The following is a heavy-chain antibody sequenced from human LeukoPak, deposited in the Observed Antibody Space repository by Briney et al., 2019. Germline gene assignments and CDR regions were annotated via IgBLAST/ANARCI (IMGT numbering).Heavy chain of an antibody. CDR3: ARELVSYGSPLNTPYYYGMDV. J-gene: IGHJ6*02. CDR2: INPNSGGT. Sequence: APVKVSCKASGYTFTGYYMHWVRQAPGQGLEWMGWINPNSGGTNYAQKFQGRVTMTRDTSISTAYMELSRLRSDDTAVYYCARELVSYGSPLNTPYYYGMDVWGQGTTVTVSS. D-gene: IGHD5-18*01. CDR1: GYTFTGYY. V-gene: IGHV1-2*02.